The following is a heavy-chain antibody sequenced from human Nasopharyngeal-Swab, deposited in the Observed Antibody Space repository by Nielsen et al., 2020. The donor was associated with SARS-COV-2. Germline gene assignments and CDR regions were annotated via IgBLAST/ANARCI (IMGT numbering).Heavy chain of an antibody. J-gene: IGHJ3*02. CDR3: ARDRHIVVVTTIKDAFDI. V-gene: IGHV3-30*04. CDR1: GFTFSSYA. CDR2: ISYDARDK. D-gene: IGHD2-21*02. Sequence: GGSLRLSCAASGFTFSSYAMHWVRQAPAKGLEWVTVISYDARDKYYADSVKGRFTISRDNAKNSLYLQMNSLRAEDTAVYYCARDRHIVVVTTIKDAFDIWGQGTMVTVSS.